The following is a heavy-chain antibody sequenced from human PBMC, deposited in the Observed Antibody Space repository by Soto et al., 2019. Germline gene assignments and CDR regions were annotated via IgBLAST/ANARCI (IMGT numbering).Heavy chain of an antibody. D-gene: IGHD2-21*02. Sequence: PGGSLGLACAASGVPFCSYAMHGVRQAPGKGLEWVAFISYVETNEYYADSVKGRFTISRDNSKNTVYVQMNGLRTEDTAVYYCARAPLADFPYFAYWGQGTLVTVSS. V-gene: IGHV3-30-3*01. CDR3: ARAPLADFPYFAY. J-gene: IGHJ4*02. CDR1: GVPFCSYA. CDR2: ISYVETNE.